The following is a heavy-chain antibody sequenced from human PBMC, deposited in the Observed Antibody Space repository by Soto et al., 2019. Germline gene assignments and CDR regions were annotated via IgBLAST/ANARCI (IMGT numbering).Heavy chain of an antibody. D-gene: IGHD1-26*01. CDR2: ISAYNGNT. J-gene: IGHJ3*02. V-gene: IGHV1-18*04. CDR3: ERDPYSGSRDAFDI. CDR1: GCTFTSYG. Sequence: ASVKVSCKASGCTFTSYGISWVRQAPGQGLEWMGWISAYNGNTNYAQKLKGRVTMTTDTSTSTAYMELRSLRSDDTAVYYCERDPYSGSRDAFDIWGQGTMVTASS.